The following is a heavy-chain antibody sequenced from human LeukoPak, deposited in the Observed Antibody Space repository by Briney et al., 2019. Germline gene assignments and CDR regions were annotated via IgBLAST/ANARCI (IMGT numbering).Heavy chain of an antibody. CDR3: ARSRTQGAGSYGY. D-gene: IGHD3-10*01. CDR2: INNSGST. V-gene: IGHV4-34*01. J-gene: IGHJ4*02. Sequence: PSETLSLTCTVSGYSITSGYYWSWIRQPPGKGLEWIGEINNSGSTNYNPSLKSRVTISVDTSKNQFSLKVSSVTAADTAVYHCARSRTQGAGSYGYWGQGTLVTVSS. CDR1: GYSITSGYY.